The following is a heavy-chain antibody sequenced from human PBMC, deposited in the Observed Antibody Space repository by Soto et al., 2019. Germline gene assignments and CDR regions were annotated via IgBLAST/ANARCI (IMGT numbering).Heavy chain of an antibody. J-gene: IGHJ4*02. D-gene: IGHD2-15*01. Sequence: ASVKVSCKASGYTFTDCFMHWVRQAPGQGLEWMGRINPHTGGTTYAQKFQGRVTMTKDTSISTAYMELSSLRSDDTAVYYCATDSVHCRAGHCYSFSDYWGQGTLVTVSS. CDR2: INPHTGGT. CDR3: ATDSVHCRAGHCYSFSDY. CDR1: GYTFTDCF. V-gene: IGHV1-2*06.